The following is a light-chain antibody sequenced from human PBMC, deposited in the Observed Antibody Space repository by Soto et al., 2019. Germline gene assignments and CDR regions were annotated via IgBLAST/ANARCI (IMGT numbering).Light chain of an antibody. CDR1: KLGDKY. CDR3: QAWDSSTLS. CDR2: QDS. Sequence: SYELTRPPSVSVSPGQTASITCSGDKLGDKYACWYQQKPGQSPVLVIYQDSKRPSGIPERFSGSNSGNTATLTISGTQAMDEADYYCQAWDSSTLSFGTGTKLTVL. J-gene: IGLJ1*01. V-gene: IGLV3-1*01.